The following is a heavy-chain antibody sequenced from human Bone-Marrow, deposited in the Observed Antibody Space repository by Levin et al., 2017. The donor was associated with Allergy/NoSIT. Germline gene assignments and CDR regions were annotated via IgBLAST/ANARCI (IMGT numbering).Heavy chain of an antibody. Sequence: SETLSLTCIVSNDSISSYYWSWIRQPPGEGLEWIGSLYYSGYTNYNPSLKSRVTTSVDMSKNQFSLKLSSVTAADTGIYYCAGGARDLGYYFDVWGQGSLVTVSS. D-gene: IGHD2-21*01. CDR1: NDSISSYY. CDR2: LYYSGYT. CDR3: AGGARDLGYYFDV. J-gene: IGHJ4*02. V-gene: IGHV4-59*01.